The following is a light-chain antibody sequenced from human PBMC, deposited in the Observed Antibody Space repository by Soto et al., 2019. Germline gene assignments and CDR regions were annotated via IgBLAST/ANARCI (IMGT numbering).Light chain of an antibody. Sequence: DIQMTQSPSTLSASVGDRVTITCRASQSISSWLAWYHQKPGKAPQLLIYDTSSLESGVPSRFSGSGSGTEFTLTINSLQPDDFATYYRQQYHSYPWTFGQGTKVELK. CDR2: DTS. CDR1: QSISSW. CDR3: QQYHSYPWT. V-gene: IGKV1-5*01. J-gene: IGKJ1*01.